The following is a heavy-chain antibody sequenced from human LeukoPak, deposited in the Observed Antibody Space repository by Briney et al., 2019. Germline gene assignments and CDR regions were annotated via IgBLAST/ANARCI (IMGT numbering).Heavy chain of an antibody. CDR2: IRNRANSHTT. J-gene: IGHJ3*02. V-gene: IGHV3-72*01. CDR3: ARVGDVIAFDI. CDR1: GFTFSDHY. D-gene: IGHD3-3*01. Sequence: GGSLRLACAASGFTFSDHYMDWVRQAPGKGLEWVGRIRNRANSHTTEYAAPVKGRFTISRDDLKNSLYLQTNSLKTEDTAVYYCARVGDVIAFDIWGQGTMVTVSS.